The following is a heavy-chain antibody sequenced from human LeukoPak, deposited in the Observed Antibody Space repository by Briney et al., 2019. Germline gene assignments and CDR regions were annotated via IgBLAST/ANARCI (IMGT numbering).Heavy chain of an antibody. CDR2: FDPEDGET. J-gene: IGHJ4*02. V-gene: IGHV1-24*01. CDR1: GYTLTELS. CDR3: ATGPPYYYGSGRSWYYFDY. D-gene: IGHD3-10*01. Sequence: ASVKVSCKVSGYTLTELSMHWVRQAPGKGLEWMGGFDPEDGETIYAQKFQGRVTMTEDTSTDTAYMELSSLRSEDTALYYCATGPPYYYGSGRSWYYFDYWGQGTLVTVSS.